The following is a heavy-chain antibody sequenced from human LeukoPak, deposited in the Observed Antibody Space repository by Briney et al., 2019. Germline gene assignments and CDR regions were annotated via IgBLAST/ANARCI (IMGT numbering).Heavy chain of an antibody. D-gene: IGHD1-26*01. V-gene: IGHV3-53*01. CDR1: GFSITKYW. Sequence: GGSLRLSCAVSGFSITKYWMTWVRQAPGKGLEWVSTSDRDGNTYYADSVTGRFTISRDNSKNTLYLQMNSLRAEDTAIYYCARDRSGSTHWGQGSLVTVSS. J-gene: IGHJ4*02. CDR3: ARDRSGSTH. CDR2: SDRDGNT.